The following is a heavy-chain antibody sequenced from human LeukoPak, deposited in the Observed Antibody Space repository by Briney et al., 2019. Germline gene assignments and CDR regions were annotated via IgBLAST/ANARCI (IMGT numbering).Heavy chain of an antibody. CDR2: INSDGSST. CDR3: ARGDRMTIFGVVFNWFDP. CDR1: GFTFSSYW. D-gene: IGHD3-3*01. J-gene: IGHJ5*02. V-gene: IGHV3-74*01. Sequence: EGSLRLSCAASGFTFSSYWMHWVRQAPGKGLVWVSRINSDGSSTTYADSVKGRFTISRDNAKNTLYLQMNSLRAEDTAIYYCARGDRMTIFGVVFNWFDPWGQGTLVTVSS.